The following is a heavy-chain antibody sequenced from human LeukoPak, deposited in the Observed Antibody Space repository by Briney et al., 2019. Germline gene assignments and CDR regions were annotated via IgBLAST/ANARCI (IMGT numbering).Heavy chain of an antibody. Sequence: PSETLSLTCAVYGGSFSGYYWSWIRQPPGKGLEWIGEINHSGSTNYNPSLKSRVTISVDTSKNQFSLKLSSVTAADTAVYYCARGREDTDFDYWGQGTLVTVSS. CDR3: ARGREDTDFDY. V-gene: IGHV4-34*01. CDR1: GGSFSGYY. CDR2: INHSGST. J-gene: IGHJ4*02.